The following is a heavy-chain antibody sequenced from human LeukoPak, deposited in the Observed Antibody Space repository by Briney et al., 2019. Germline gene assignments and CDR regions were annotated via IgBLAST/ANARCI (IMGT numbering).Heavy chain of an antibody. D-gene: IGHD4/OR15-4a*01. V-gene: IGHV3-48*04. CDR1: GFTFSSYN. CDR3: VRGKSVGANLPYY. CDR2: ISSSGSTI. J-gene: IGHJ4*02. Sequence: PGGSLRLSCAASGFTFSSYNMNWVRQAPGKGLEWVSYISSSGSTIYYADSVKGRFTISRDNAKNSMYLQMNSLRAEDTAVYYCVRGKSVGANLPYYWGLGTLVTVSS.